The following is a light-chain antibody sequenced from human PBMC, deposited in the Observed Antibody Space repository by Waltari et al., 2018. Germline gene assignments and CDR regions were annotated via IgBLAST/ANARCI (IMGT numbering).Light chain of an antibody. V-gene: IGKV3-11*01. Sequence: EIVLTQSPATLSLSPGEKATLSCRASQSISKYLAWYQQKPGQAPRLLIYDASNRPTDIPARFSGSGSGTDFTLTISSLEPEDFAVYYCQQRSSWPFMYTFGQGTKLEIK. CDR1: QSISKY. CDR2: DAS. J-gene: IGKJ2*01. CDR3: QQRSSWPFMYT.